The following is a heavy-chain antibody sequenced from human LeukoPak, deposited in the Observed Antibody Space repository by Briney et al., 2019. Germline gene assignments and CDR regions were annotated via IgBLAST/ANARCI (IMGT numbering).Heavy chain of an antibody. Sequence: SQTLSLTCTVSGGSISSGGYYWSWIRQHPGKGLEWIGYIYYSGSTYYNPSLKSRVTISVDTSKNQFSLKLSSVTAADTAVYYCARTHIVATSLFDYWGQGTLVTVSS. CDR1: GGSISSGGYY. CDR2: IYYSGST. J-gene: IGHJ4*02. CDR3: ARTHIVATSLFDY. V-gene: IGHV4-31*03. D-gene: IGHD5-12*01.